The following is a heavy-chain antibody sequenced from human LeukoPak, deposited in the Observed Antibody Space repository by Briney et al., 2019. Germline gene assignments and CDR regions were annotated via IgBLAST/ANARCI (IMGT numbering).Heavy chain of an antibody. CDR3: AKDRFPAMIVVVLPDY. D-gene: IGHD3-22*01. CDR2: ISGSGGST. V-gene: IGHV3-23*01. CDR1: GFTFSSYA. Sequence: GGSLRLSCAASGFTFSSYAMSWVRQAPGKGLEWVSAISGSGGSTYYADSVKGRFTISRDNSKNTLYLQMNSLRAEDTAVYYCAKDRFPAMIVVVLPDYWGQGTLVTVSS. J-gene: IGHJ4*02.